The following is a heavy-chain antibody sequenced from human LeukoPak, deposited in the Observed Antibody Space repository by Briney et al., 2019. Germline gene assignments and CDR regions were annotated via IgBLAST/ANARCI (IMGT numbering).Heavy chain of an antibody. Sequence: SETLSLTCTVSGGSISSNGYYWGWIRQPPGKGLEWIGSFYYTGSTFYSPSLKSRVTISVDTSKNQFSLKLSSVTAAGTAVYYCARRSGTYHAFDIWGQGTMVTVSS. CDR3: ARRSGTYHAFDI. V-gene: IGHV4-39*01. CDR1: GGSISSNGYY. D-gene: IGHD1-26*01. J-gene: IGHJ3*02. CDR2: FYYTGST.